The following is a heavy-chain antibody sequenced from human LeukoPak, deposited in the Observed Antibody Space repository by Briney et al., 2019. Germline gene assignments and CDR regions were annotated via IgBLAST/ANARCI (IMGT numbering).Heavy chain of an antibody. J-gene: IGHJ4*02. CDR3: ARVEYYGAGSYLHFDI. CDR2: ISSSGKTK. Sequence: GGSLRLSCAASGFTFSSYDMNWVRQAPGKGLEWVSYISSSGKTKYYADSVMGRFTISRDNAKNSLYLQMNSLRAEDTAFYYCARVEYYGAGSYLHFDIWGQGTLVTVSS. D-gene: IGHD3-10*01. V-gene: IGHV3-48*03. CDR1: GFTFSSYD.